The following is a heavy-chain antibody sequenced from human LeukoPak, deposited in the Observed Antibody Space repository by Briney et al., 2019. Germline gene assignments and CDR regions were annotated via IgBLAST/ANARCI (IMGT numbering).Heavy chain of an antibody. CDR1: GYTFTSYG. Sequence: ASVKVSCKASGYTFTSYGISWVRQAPGQGLEWMGWISGYKGNTNYTQKLQGRVTMTTDTSTSTAYMELRSLRSDDTAVYYCARGDTTLVRGVTAVDYWGQGTLVTVSS. CDR3: ARGDTTLVRGVTAVDY. D-gene: IGHD3-10*01. CDR2: ISGYKGNT. J-gene: IGHJ4*02. V-gene: IGHV1-18*01.